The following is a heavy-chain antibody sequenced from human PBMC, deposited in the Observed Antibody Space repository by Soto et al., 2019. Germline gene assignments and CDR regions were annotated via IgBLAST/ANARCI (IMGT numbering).Heavy chain of an antibody. D-gene: IGHD2-15*01. CDR1: GFTFSSYA. CDR3: GYCSGGSCKLYYYYYYMDV. Sequence: GGSLRLSCAASGFTFSSYAMSWVRQAPGKGLEWVSAISGSGGSTYYADSVKGRFTISRDNSKNTLYLQMNSLRAEDTAVYYCGYCSGGSCKLYYYYYYMDVWGKGTTVTVSS. J-gene: IGHJ6*03. CDR2: ISGSGGST. V-gene: IGHV3-23*01.